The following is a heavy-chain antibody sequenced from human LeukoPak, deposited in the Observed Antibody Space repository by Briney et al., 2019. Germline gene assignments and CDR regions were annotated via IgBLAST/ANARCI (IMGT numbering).Heavy chain of an antibody. CDR3: ASPEGAEPDYYYGMDV. Sequence: ASVKVSCKVSGYTLAELSMHWVRQAPGKGLEWMGGFDPEDGETIYAQKFQGRVTMTEDTSTDTAYMELSSLRSEDTAVYYCASPEGAEPDYYYGMDVWGQGTTVTVSS. CDR2: FDPEDGET. J-gene: IGHJ6*02. D-gene: IGHD1-26*01. CDR1: GYTLAELS. V-gene: IGHV1-24*01.